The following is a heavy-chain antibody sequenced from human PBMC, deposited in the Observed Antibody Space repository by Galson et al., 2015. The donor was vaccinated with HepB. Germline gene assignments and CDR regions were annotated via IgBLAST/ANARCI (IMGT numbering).Heavy chain of an antibody. V-gene: IGHV1-46*01. D-gene: IGHD3-22*01. CDR1: GYTFTNYY. Sequence: SVKVSCKASGYTFTNYYLHWVRQAPGQGLEWMAIIDPRGGSTTFAQKFQGRVTLTRDTSTSTVYMELSSLRSEDTTVYYWARGGSYFDGRGSLYIWFDPGGQGTLVTVSS. CDR3: ARGGSYFDGRGSLYIWFDP. CDR2: IDPRGGST. J-gene: IGHJ5*02.